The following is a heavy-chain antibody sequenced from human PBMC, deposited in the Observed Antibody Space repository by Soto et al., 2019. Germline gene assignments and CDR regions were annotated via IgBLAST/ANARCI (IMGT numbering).Heavy chain of an antibody. J-gene: IGHJ6*03. CDR1: GFTFSSYW. V-gene: IGHV3-7*03. CDR3: AKGSSSWFYYMDV. D-gene: IGHD6-13*01. CDR2: IKQDGSEK. Sequence: GGSLRLSCAASGFTFSSYWMSWVRQAPGKGLEWVANIKQDGSEKYYVDSVKGRFTISRDNSKNTLYLQMNSLRAEDTAVYYCAKGSSSWFYYMDVWGKGTTVTVSS.